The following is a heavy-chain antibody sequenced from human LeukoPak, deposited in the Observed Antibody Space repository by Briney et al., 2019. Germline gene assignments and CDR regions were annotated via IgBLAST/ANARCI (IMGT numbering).Heavy chain of an antibody. CDR2: IYYSGST. D-gene: IGHD6-13*01. CDR1: GGSVSSGSYY. J-gene: IGHJ4*02. Sequence: SETLSLTCTVSGGSVSSGSYYWSWIRQPPGKGLEWIGYIYYSGSTNYNPSLKSRVTISVDTSKNQFSLKLSSVTAADTAVHYCARGSSWVYFDYWGQGTLVTVSS. V-gene: IGHV4-61*01. CDR3: ARGSSWVYFDY.